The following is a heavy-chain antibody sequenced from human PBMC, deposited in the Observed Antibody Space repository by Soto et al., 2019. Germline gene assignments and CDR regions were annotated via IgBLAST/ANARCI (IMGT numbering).Heavy chain of an antibody. D-gene: IGHD5-12*01. V-gene: IGHV3-30*18. CDR2: ISYDGSNK. Sequence: PGESLRLSCAASGFTFSSYGMHGVRQAPGKGLEWVAVISYDGSNKYYADSVKGRFTISRDNSKNTLYLQMNSLRAEDTAVYYCAKELAAVATSWYYYGMDVWGQGTTVTVSS. CDR3: AKELAAVATSWYYYGMDV. CDR1: GFTFSSYG. J-gene: IGHJ6*02.